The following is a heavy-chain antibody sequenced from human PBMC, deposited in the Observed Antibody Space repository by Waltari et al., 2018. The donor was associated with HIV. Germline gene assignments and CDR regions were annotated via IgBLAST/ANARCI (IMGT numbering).Heavy chain of an antibody. J-gene: IGHJ6*02. CDR2: MNPNSGNT. D-gene: IGHD1-26*01. CDR3: AGEEANSYYYYYGMDV. CDR1: GYTFTSYD. V-gene: IGHV1-8*01. Sequence: QVQLVQSGAEVKKPGASVKVSCKASGYTFTSYDINWVRQATGQGLEWMGWMNPNSGNTGYAQKFQGRVTRTRNTSISTAYMELSSLRSEDTAVYYCAGEEANSYYYYYGMDVWGQGTTVTVSS.